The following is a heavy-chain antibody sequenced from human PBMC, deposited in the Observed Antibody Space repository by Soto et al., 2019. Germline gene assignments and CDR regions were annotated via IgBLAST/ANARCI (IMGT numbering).Heavy chain of an antibody. D-gene: IGHD1-26*01. CDR1: GFSLSNARMG. CDR3: ARHGRGVGARPLDY. CDR2: LFSNDEK. J-gene: IGHJ4*02. Sequence: QVTLKESGPVLVKPTETLTLTCTVSGFSLSNARMGVSWIRQPPGKALEWLAHLFSNDEKSYSTSLKSRLTIPKHTSKSQVVLTMTNMDPVDTATYYCARHGRGVGARPLDYWGQGTLVTVSS. V-gene: IGHV2-26*01.